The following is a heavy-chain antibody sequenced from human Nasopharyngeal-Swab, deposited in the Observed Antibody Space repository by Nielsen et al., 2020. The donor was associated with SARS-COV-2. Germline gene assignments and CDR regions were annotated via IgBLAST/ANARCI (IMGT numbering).Heavy chain of an antibody. CDR1: GFTFSDYY. Sequence: GESLKISCAASGFTFSDYYMSWIRQAPGKGLEWVSYISSSSSYTNYADSVKGRFTISRDNAKNSLYLQMNSLRAEDTALYYCAKAYYDFWSGYRIYGMDVWGQGTTVTVSS. J-gene: IGHJ6*02. D-gene: IGHD3-3*01. V-gene: IGHV3-11*03. CDR2: ISSSSSYT. CDR3: AKAYYDFWSGYRIYGMDV.